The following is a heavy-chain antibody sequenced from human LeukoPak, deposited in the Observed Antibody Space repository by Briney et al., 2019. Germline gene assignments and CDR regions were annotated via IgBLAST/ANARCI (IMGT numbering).Heavy chain of an antibody. D-gene: IGHD6-19*01. J-gene: IGHJ4*02. CDR1: GFTFSSYS. CDR2: ISSSSSYI. Sequence: GGSLRLSCAASGFTFSSYSMNWVRQAPGKGLEWVSYISSSSSYIYYADSVRGRFTISRDNAKNSLYLQMNSLRAEDTAVYYCARDNSGSGWDYWGQGTLVTVSS. V-gene: IGHV3-21*05. CDR3: ARDNSGSGWDY.